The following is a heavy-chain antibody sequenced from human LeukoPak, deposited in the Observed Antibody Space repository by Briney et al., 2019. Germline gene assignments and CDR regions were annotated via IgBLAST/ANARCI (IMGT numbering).Heavy chain of an antibody. CDR2: IYYSGST. D-gene: IGHD3-3*01. J-gene: IGHJ4*02. CDR3: ARVIRPRITIFGVVIEGFDY. CDR1: GGSISSYY. V-gene: IGHV4-59*01. Sequence: PSETLSLTCSVSGGSISSYYWSWIRQPPGKGLEWIGYIYYSGSTNYNPSLKSRVTISVDTSKNQFSLKLSSVTAADTAVYYCARVIRPRITIFGVVIEGFDYWGQGTLVTVSS.